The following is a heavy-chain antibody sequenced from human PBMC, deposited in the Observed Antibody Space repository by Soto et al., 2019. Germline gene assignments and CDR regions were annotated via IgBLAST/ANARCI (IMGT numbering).Heavy chain of an antibody. CDR3: TRERANTAMVPLGYYGMDV. Sequence: GGSLRLSCTASGFTFGDYAMSWVRQAPGKGLEWVGFIRSKAYGGTTEYAASVKGRFTISRDDSKSIAYLQMNSLKTEDTAVYYCTRERANTAMVPLGYYGMDVWGQGTTVTVSS. D-gene: IGHD5-18*01. V-gene: IGHV3-49*04. J-gene: IGHJ6*02. CDR1: GFTFGDYA. CDR2: IRSKAYGGTT.